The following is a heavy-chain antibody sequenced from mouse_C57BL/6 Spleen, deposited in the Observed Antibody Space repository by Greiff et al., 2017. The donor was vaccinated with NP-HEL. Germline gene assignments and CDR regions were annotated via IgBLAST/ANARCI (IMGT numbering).Heavy chain of an antibody. CDR1: GFSLTSYG. CDR3: AKNRLTGTGYAMDY. J-gene: IGHJ4*01. D-gene: IGHD4-1*01. CDR2: IWRGGST. Sequence: VQVVESGPGLVQPSQSLSITCTVSGFSLTSYGVHWVRQSPGKGLEWLGVIWRGGSTDYNAAFMSRLSITKDNSKSQVFFKMNSLQADDTAIYYCAKNRLTGTGYAMDYWGQGTSVTVSS. V-gene: IGHV2-5*01.